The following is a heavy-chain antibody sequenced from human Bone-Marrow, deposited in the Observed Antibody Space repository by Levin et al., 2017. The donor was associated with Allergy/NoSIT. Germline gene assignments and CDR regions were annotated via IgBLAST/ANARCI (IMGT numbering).Heavy chain of an antibody. CDR2: IDYSGNT. Sequence: SQTLSLTCTVSGGSVNSGSYYWTWIRQPPGKGLEWIGYIDYSGNTKYNPSLKRRVTISADTSKHHFSLELGSVTAADTAVYYCTKDHGLGECYDWFDPWGQGILVTVSS. V-gene: IGHV4-61*03. J-gene: IGHJ5*02. D-gene: IGHD3-10*01. CDR3: TKDHGLGECYDWFDP. CDR1: GGSVNSGSYY.